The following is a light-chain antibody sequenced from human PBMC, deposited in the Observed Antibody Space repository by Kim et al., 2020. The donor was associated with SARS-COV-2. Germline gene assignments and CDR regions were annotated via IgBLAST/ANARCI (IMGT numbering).Light chain of an antibody. J-gene: IGLJ2*01. CDR1: SSNIGAGYE. Sequence: QSVLTQSPSVSGAPGQRVTISCTGGSSNIGAGYEVHWYQQPPGTAPKLLIYGNSNRPSGVPDRFSGSKSGTSASLAITGLQAEDEADYYCQSYDSSLGGSVFGGGTKVTVL. CDR2: GNS. CDR3: QSYDSSLGGSV. V-gene: IGLV1-40*01.